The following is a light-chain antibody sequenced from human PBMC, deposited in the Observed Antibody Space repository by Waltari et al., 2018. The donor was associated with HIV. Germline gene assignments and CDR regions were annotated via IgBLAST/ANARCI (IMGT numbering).Light chain of an antibody. Sequence: EIMMTQSPATLSVSPGERVTLSCRASQSVNNNLAWYQQKPGQAPRLLIYDAASRATGIPARFSGSGSGTEFTLTISSLQSKDFAVYFCQQYSNWLLTFGPGTKVDI. J-gene: IGKJ3*01. CDR2: DAA. V-gene: IGKV3-15*01. CDR3: QQYSNWLLT. CDR1: QSVNNN.